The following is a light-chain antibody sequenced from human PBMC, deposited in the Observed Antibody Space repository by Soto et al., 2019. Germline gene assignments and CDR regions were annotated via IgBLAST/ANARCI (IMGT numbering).Light chain of an antibody. CDR1: QSVSSN. CDR3: QQYNNWPPWT. Sequence: EIVLTQSPAPLSVSPVERATLSCRASQSVSSNLAWYQQKPGQAPRLVIYGASTRATGIPARFSGSGSGTEFTLTISSLQSEDFAAYYCQQYNNWPPWTFGQGTKVDIK. CDR2: GAS. J-gene: IGKJ1*01. V-gene: IGKV3-15*01.